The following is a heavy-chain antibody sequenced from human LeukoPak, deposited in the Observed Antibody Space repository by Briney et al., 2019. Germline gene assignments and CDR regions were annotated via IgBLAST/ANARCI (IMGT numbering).Heavy chain of an antibody. CDR1: GGSISSYY. V-gene: IGHV4-59*01. J-gene: IGHJ3*02. D-gene: IGHD3-22*01. CDR2: IYYSGST. Sequence: SETLSLTCTVPGGSISSYYWSWIRQPPGEGLEWIGYIYYSGSTNYNPSLKSRVTISVDTSKNQFSLKLSSVTAADTAVYYCASWGGYYDSSGYFQGRDDAFDIWGQGTMVTVSS. CDR3: ASWGGYYDSSGYFQGRDDAFDI.